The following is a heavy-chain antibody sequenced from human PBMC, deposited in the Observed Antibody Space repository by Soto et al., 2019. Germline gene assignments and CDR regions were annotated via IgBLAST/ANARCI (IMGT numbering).Heavy chain of an antibody. J-gene: IGHJ4*02. Sequence: QVQLVQSGAEVKKPGASVQISCKASGYTFSSYGISWVRQAPGQGLEWMGWVNIYNDKTNYAQKFQGRVTMTTDTSTSTVYLELRSLRSDDTAVYYCVRERGGYSYGDYWGQGTLVTVSS. CDR3: VRERGGYSYGDY. CDR1: GYTFSSYG. D-gene: IGHD5-18*01. V-gene: IGHV1-18*01. CDR2: VNIYNDKT.